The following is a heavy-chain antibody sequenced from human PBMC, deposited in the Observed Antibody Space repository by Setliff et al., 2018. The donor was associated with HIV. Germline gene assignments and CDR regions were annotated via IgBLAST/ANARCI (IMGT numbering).Heavy chain of an antibody. D-gene: IGHD5-12*01. V-gene: IGHV4-4*07. J-gene: IGHJ4*02. CDR3: ARLGAEDFSDYDWVDY. Sequence: SETLSLTCTVSGYSISSGYYWNWVRQPAGRGLEWIGRIFASGNTNYNPSLKSRVTMSVDTSKNQFSLRLSSVTAADTAVYYCARLGAEDFSDYDWVDYWGQGTLVTVS. CDR2: IFASGNT. CDR1: GYSISSGYY.